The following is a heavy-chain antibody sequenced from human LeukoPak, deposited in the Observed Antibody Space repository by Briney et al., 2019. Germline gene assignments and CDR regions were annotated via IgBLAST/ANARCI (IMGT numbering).Heavy chain of an antibody. D-gene: IGHD6-6*01. CDR1: GFIFDDYG. CDR3: ARVQLVDYYYYSYMDV. Sequence: GGSLRLSCAAFGFIFDDYGMSWVRQAPGKGLEWVSGINWNGGSTGYADSVKGRFTISRDSAKNSLYLQMNSLRAEDTALYYCARVQLVDYYYYSYMDVWGKGTTATVSS. V-gene: IGHV3-20*04. J-gene: IGHJ6*03. CDR2: INWNGGST.